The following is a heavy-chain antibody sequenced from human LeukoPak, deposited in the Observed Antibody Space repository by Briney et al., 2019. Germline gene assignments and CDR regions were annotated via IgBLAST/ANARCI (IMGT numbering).Heavy chain of an antibody. CDR2: INHSGST. D-gene: IGHD3-10*01. CDR1: GGSFSGYY. Sequence: PSETLSLTCAVYGGSFSGYYWSWTRQPPGKGLEWIGEINHSGSTNYNPSLKSRVTISVDTSKNQFSLKLSSVTAADTAVYYCARGWAYYGSGRPFDYWGQGTLVTVSS. V-gene: IGHV4-34*01. J-gene: IGHJ4*02. CDR3: ARGWAYYGSGRPFDY.